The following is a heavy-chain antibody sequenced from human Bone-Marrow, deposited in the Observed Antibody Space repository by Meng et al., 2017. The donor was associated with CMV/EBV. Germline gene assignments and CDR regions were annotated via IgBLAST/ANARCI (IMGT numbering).Heavy chain of an antibody. CDR3: ARDTYSNYVLPHYYYYGMDV. Sequence: GESLKISCAASGFTFSSYWMSWVRQAPGKGLEWVANIKQDGSEKYYVDSVKGRFTISRDNAKNSLYLQMNSLRAEDTAVYYCARDTYSNYVLPHYYYYGMDVWGQGTTVTASS. J-gene: IGHJ6*02. CDR1: GFTFSSYW. D-gene: IGHD4-11*01. V-gene: IGHV3-7*01. CDR2: IKQDGSEK.